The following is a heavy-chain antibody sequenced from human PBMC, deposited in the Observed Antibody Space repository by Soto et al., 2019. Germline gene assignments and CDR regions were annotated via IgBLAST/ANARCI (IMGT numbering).Heavy chain of an antibody. Sequence: SETLSLTCTVSGGSISSYYWSWIRQPPGKGLEWIGYIYYSGSTNYNPSLKSRVTISVDTSKNQFSLKLSSVTAADTAVYYCARHCSTTSCYRYWGQGTLVTVSS. V-gene: IGHV4-59*08. CDR3: ARHCSTTSCYRY. CDR1: GGSISSYY. CDR2: IYYSGST. D-gene: IGHD2-2*01. J-gene: IGHJ4*02.